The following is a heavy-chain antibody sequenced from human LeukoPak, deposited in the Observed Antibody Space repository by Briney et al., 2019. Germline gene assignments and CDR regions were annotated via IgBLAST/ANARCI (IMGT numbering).Heavy chain of an antibody. Sequence: GGSLRLSCAASGFTFSSYWMRWVRQAPGKGLEWVASIKEDGSEKDYVDSVKGRFTISRDNAKNSVYLQMNSLRAEDTAVYYCARDWSDGFDSWGQGTLVTVSS. J-gene: IGHJ4*02. D-gene: IGHD3-3*01. CDR1: GFTFSSYW. CDR3: ARDWSDGFDS. CDR2: IKEDGSEK. V-gene: IGHV3-7*01.